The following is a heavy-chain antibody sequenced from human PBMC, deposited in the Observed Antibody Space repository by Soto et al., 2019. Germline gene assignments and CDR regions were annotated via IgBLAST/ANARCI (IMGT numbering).Heavy chain of an antibody. V-gene: IGHV1-69*01. D-gene: IGHD3-16*01. CDR1: GGLFSSFA. J-gene: IGHJ4*02. CDR3: ARGGGPYVWFNEF. CDR2: IIPVFGTT. Sequence: QEQLVQSGPEVKKPGSSVTVSCKDSGGLFSSFAISWVRQAPGQGLEGLGGIIPVFGTTNYAERFQDRVTITADESTNTAYMELSNLISGDTAIYDCARGGGPYVWFNEFWGQGTLVTVSS.